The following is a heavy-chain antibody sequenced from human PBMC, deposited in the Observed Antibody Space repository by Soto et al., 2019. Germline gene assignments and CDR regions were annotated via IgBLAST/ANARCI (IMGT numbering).Heavy chain of an antibody. Sequence: QLQLQESGSGLVKPSQTLSLTCAVSGGSISSGGYCWSWIRQPPGKGLEWIGNIYQSGSTYYNPSLNSRVTISADRSKNQFSLKLSSVTAADTAVYYCVRDLQYYSGSGYFDLWGRGTLVTVSS. CDR3: VRDLQYYSGSGYFDL. CDR2: IYQSGST. V-gene: IGHV4-30-2*01. J-gene: IGHJ2*01. CDR1: GGSISSGGYC. D-gene: IGHD3-10*01.